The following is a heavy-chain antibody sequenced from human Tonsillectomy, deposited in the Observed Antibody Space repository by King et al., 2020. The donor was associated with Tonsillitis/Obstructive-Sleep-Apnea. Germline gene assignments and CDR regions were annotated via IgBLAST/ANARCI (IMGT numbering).Heavy chain of an antibody. CDR3: AKDEKGYSGGWYSFDY. Sequence: QLVQSGGGLVQPGGSLRLSCAASGFTFSSYAMSWVRQAPGKGLEWVSAISGSGGSTYYADSVKGRFTISRDNSKNTLYLQMNSLRAEDTAVYYCAKDEKGYSGGWYSFDYWGQGTLVTVSS. J-gene: IGHJ4*02. D-gene: IGHD6-19*01. CDR1: GFTFSSYA. CDR2: ISGSGGST. V-gene: IGHV3-23*04.